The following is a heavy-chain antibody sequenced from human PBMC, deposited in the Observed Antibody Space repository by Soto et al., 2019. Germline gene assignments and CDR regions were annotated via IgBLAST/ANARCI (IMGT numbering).Heavy chain of an antibody. D-gene: IGHD4-4*01. CDR1: GFTFRSYW. CDR2: LNEDESEK. Sequence: EVQLVESGGGLVQPGGSLRLSCGASGFTFRSYWMSWVRQAPGKGLEWVANLNEDESEKNYVDSVKGRFTISRDNAKNSLYLQMNSLRAEDTAMYFCARGDFYSGDLWGQGTLVTVSP. CDR3: ARGDFYSGDL. V-gene: IGHV3-7*05. J-gene: IGHJ5*02.